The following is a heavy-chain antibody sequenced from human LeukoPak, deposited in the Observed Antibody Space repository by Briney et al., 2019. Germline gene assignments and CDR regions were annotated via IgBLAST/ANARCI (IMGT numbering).Heavy chain of an antibody. CDR3: ASSSSWYGGYYFDY. CDR2: IIPIFGTA. CDR1: GGTFISYA. Sequence: SVKVSCKASGGTFISYAISWVRQAPGQGLEWMGGIIPIFGTANYAQKFQGRVTITADKSTSTAYMELSSLRSEDTAVYYCASSSSWYGGYYFDYWGQGTLVTVSS. V-gene: IGHV1-69*06. J-gene: IGHJ4*02. D-gene: IGHD6-13*01.